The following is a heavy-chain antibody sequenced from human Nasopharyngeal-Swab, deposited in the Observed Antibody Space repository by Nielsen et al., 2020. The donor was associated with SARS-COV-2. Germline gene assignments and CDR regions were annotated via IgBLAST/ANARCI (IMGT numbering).Heavy chain of an antibody. D-gene: IGHD6-13*01. Sequence: SETLSLTCTVSGGSISSYYWSWIRQPPGKGLEWIGYIYYSGSTNYNPSLMSRVTISVDTSKNQFSLKLSSVTAADTAVYYCARTIIAAAEGYFDYWGQGTLVTVSS. V-gene: IGHV4-59*01. CDR3: ARTIIAAAEGYFDY. J-gene: IGHJ4*02. CDR2: IYYSGST. CDR1: GGSISSYY.